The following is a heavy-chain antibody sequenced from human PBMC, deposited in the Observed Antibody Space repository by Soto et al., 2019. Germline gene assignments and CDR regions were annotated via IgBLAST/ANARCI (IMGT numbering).Heavy chain of an antibody. J-gene: IGHJ3*02. CDR2: INPNSGGT. CDR1: GYTFTGYY. CDR3: AMREPYDSSGYYDVSDI. D-gene: IGHD3-22*01. V-gene: IGHV1-2*04. Sequence: ASVKVSCKASGYTFTGYYMHWVRQAPGQGLEWMGWINPNSGGTNYAQKFQGWVTMTRDTSISTAYMELSRLRSDDTAVYYCAMREPYDSSGYYDVSDIWGQGTMVTVSS.